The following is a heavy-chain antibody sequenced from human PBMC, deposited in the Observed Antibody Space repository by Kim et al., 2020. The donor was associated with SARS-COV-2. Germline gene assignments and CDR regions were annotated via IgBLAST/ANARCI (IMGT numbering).Heavy chain of an antibody. D-gene: IGHD3-10*01. CDR3: ARRGAGYYGSGSYYNSRDYMDV. Sequence: SETLSLNCAVYGGSFSGYYWSWIRQPPGKGLEWSGEINHSGSTNYNPSLKSRVTISVDTSKNQFSLKLSSVTAAETAVYYCARRGAGYYGSGSYYNSRDYMDVWGKGTTVTVSS. CDR2: INHSGST. V-gene: IGHV4-34*01. CDR1: GGSFSGYY. J-gene: IGHJ6*03.